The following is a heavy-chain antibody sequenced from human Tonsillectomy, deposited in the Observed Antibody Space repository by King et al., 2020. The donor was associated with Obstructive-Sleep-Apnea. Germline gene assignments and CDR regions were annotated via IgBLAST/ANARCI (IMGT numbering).Heavy chain of an antibody. D-gene: IGHD6-13*01. V-gene: IGHV1-18*04. J-gene: IGHJ4*02. CDR2: ISAYNGNT. CDR1: GYTFTLYG. CDR3: ARGDGYSSSPTPF. Sequence: HVQLVQSGAEVKKPGASVKVSCKASGYTFTLYGINWVRQAPGQGLEWMGCISAYNGNTFYSQKLPGRVTMTTDTSTSTAYMELWSLRSDDTAVYYCARGDGYSSSPTPFWGQGTLVTVSS.